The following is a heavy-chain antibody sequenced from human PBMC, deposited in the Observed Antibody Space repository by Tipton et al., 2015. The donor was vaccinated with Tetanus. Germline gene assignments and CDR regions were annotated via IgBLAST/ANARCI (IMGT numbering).Heavy chain of an antibody. Sequence: TLSLTCSVSGGSISSSDHYWGWIXXXXGKGLEWIGYIHXXGKTGEKQSLTSRFTSSVDTSKKQFARKMTSVTAADTAVYFCARASVTILRGVMIRGTGWFDPWGQGTLGTVSS. CDR3: ARASVTILRGVMIRGTGWFDP. D-gene: IGHD3-10*01. CDR2: IHXXGKT. CDR1: GGSISSSDHY. J-gene: IGHJ5*02. V-gene: IGHV4-30-4*02.